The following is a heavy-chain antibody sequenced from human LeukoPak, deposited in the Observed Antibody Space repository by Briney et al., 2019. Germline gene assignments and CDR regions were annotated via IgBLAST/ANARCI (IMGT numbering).Heavy chain of an antibody. CDR1: GFTFSSHA. Sequence: GGSLRLSCAASGFTFSSHAMGWVRQAPGKGLEWVSSINERGDDTYCADSVKGRFTISRDNSKNTLFLRMNSLRAEDTAVYYCVRGLVGIIHYAMDVWGQGTTVTVSS. CDR3: VRGLVGIIHYAMDV. D-gene: IGHD6-6*01. V-gene: IGHV3-23*01. J-gene: IGHJ6*02. CDR2: INERGDDT.